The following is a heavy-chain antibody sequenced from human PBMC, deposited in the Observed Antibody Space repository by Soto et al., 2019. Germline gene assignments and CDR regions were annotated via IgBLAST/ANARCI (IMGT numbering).Heavy chain of an antibody. CDR2: IYYAGST. CDR3: ARDLWGYCGTDCYPLDV. Sequence: PSETLSVTCTVSCGSISPYYWSWIRQPPGKGLEWVGYIYYAGSTSYNPSLKSRVTISLETSKSQFSLRLSSVTAADTAVYYCARDLWGYCGTDCYPLDVWGQGTTVTVSS. V-gene: IGHV4-59*12. D-gene: IGHD2-21*02. J-gene: IGHJ6*02. CDR1: CGSISPYY.